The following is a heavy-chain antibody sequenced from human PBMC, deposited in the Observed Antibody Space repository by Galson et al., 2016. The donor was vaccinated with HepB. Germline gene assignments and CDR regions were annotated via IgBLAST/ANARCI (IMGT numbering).Heavy chain of an antibody. Sequence: SLRLSCAASGFTFRTHAVHWVRQAPGKGLEWVGDSKYYPDSVKGRFTISRDNSKNTLNLQMNSLRPEDTAVYYCARCVDTSMAPFDYWGQGTLLTVSS. CDR2: SK. CDR3: ARCVDTSMAPFDY. CDR1: GFTFRTHA. V-gene: IGHV3-30*04. J-gene: IGHJ4*02. D-gene: IGHD5-18*01.